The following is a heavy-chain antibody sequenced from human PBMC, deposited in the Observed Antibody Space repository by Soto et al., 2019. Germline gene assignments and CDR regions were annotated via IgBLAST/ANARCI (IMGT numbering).Heavy chain of an antibody. V-gene: IGHV3-23*01. CDR3: AKDSKRGDVNYGTLDY. CDR2: ISGGAGTT. J-gene: IGHJ4*02. D-gene: IGHD3-16*01. Sequence: EVQLLESGGGLVQPGGSLRLSCAASGFTFSNYAMNWVRQPPGKGLEWVAVISGGAGTTMYTDSVKGRFTISRDNSKNTLYLQMNSLRAEDTPVYYCAKDSKRGDVNYGTLDYWGQGTLVTVSS. CDR1: GFTFSNYA.